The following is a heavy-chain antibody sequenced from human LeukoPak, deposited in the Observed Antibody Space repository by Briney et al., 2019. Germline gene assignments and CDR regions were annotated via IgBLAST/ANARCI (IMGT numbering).Heavy chain of an antibody. J-gene: IGHJ3*02. V-gene: IGHV3-48*03. CDR1: GFTFSSYE. Sequence: PGGSLRLSCAASGFTFSSYEMNWVRQAPGKGLEWDSYISSSCSNIYYADSVKGRFTISRDNAKNSLYLQMNRLRAEDTAVYYCARESSIDYDFWSGCFDGGGAFDIWGQGTMVTVSS. D-gene: IGHD3-3*01. CDR3: ARESSIDYDFWSGCFDGGGAFDI. CDR2: ISSSCSNI.